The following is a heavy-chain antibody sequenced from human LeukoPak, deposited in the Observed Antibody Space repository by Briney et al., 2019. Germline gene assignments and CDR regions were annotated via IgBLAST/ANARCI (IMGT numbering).Heavy chain of an antibody. CDR2: INPSGGST. D-gene: IGHD2-15*01. V-gene: IGHV1-46*01. Sequence: ASVKVSCKASGYTFTSYYMHWVRQAPGQGLEWMGLINPSGGSTRYAQKFQGRVTVTRDTSTSTLYMEVSSLRSQDTAVYYCASATLRCSGGSCYEMDVWGKGTTVTVSS. CDR1: GYTFTSYY. J-gene: IGHJ6*04. CDR3: ASATLRCSGGSCYEMDV.